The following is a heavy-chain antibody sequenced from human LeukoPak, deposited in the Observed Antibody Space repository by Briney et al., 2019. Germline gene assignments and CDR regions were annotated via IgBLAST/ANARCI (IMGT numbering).Heavy chain of an antibody. Sequence: GESLKISCKGSGYSFTSYWIGWVRQMPGKGLEWMAIIYPGDSDTRYSPSFQGQVAISADKSISTAYLQWSSLKASDTAMYYCAREGFGYSSSWYQNWFDPWGQGTLVTVSS. CDR2: IYPGDSDT. V-gene: IGHV5-51*01. CDR1: GYSFTSYW. CDR3: AREGFGYSSSWYQNWFDP. J-gene: IGHJ5*02. D-gene: IGHD6-13*01.